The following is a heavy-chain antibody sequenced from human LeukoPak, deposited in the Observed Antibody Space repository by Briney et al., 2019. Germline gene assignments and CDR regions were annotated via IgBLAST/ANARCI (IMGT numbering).Heavy chain of an antibody. J-gene: IGHJ6*02. CDR3: ARDNGGVGYFPTHYYYYGMDV. D-gene: IGHD2-8*01. CDR1: GFTFSSYA. V-gene: IGHV3-30-3*01. Sequence: GRSLRLSCAASGFTFSSYAMHWVRQAPGKGLEWVAVTSYDGSNKYYADSVKGRFTISRDNSKNTLYLQMNSLRAEDTAVYYCARDNGGVGYFPTHYYYYGMDVWGQGTTVTVSS. CDR2: TSYDGSNK.